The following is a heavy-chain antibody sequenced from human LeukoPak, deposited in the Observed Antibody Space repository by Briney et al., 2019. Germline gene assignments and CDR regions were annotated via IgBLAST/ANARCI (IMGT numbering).Heavy chain of an antibody. D-gene: IGHD3-10*01. Sequence: ASVKVSCKASGYTFTGYYVHWVRQAPGQGLEWMGWINPNSGGTNYAQKFQGRVTMTRDTSISTAYMELSRLRSDDTAVYYCARTGELVTNYYYYYYMDVWGKGTTVTISS. CDR1: GYTFTGYY. CDR2: INPNSGGT. J-gene: IGHJ6*03. CDR3: ARTGELVTNYYYYYYMDV. V-gene: IGHV1-2*02.